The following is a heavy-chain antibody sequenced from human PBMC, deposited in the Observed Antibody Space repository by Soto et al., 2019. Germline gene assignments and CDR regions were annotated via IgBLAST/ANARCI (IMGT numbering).Heavy chain of an antibody. V-gene: IGHV4-31*03. D-gene: IGHD6-6*01. CDR1: GGSISSGGYY. J-gene: IGHJ4*02. CDR2: IYYSGST. Sequence: SETLSLTCTVSGGSISSGGYYWSWIRQHPGKGLEWIGHIYYSGSTYYNPSLKSRVTISVDTSKNQFSLKLSSVTAADTAVYYCARSLAARPTPIDYWGQGTLVTVSS. CDR3: ARSLAARPTPIDY.